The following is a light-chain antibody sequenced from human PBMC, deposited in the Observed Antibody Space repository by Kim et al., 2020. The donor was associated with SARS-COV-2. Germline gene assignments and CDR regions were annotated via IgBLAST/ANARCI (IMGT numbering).Light chain of an antibody. Sequence: AVSPGESANLSFRASLSVSRNLAWYQQKPGQAPRLLIYGASTRATGIPARFSGSGSGTEFTLTISSLQSEDFAVYYCQQYNNWRTFGQGTKVDIK. CDR3: QQYNNWRT. J-gene: IGKJ1*01. CDR1: LSVSRN. V-gene: IGKV3-15*01. CDR2: GAS.